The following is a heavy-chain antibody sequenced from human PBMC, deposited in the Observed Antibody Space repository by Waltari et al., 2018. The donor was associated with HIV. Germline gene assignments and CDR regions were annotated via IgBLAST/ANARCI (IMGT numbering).Heavy chain of an antibody. CDR1: GGSVIHSAYY. D-gene: IGHD2-8*01. Sequence: QLQLQQSGPGLVKPSETLSLTCTVSGGSVIHSAYYCAFISQSPGKGLEWIGNIYYTGTTFYNPSLKSRVTMSADLSRNQFSLRLNSVTAADTAIYYCARRPRMAAFYLYYGMDVWGQGTTVTVSS. CDR3: ARRPRMAAFYLYYGMDV. CDR2: IYYTGTT. J-gene: IGHJ6*02. V-gene: IGHV4-39*01.